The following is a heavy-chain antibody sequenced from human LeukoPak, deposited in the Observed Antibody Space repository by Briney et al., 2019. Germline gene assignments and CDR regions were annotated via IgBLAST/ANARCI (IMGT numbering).Heavy chain of an antibody. CDR2: ISYDGSNK. CDR1: GFTFSSYA. Sequence: PGGSLRLSCAASGFTFSSYAMHWVRQAPGKGLEWVAVISYDGSNKYYADSVKGRFTISRDNSKNTLYLQMNSLRAEDTAVYYCAKHGYSSGWPSGYFDYWGQGTLVTVSS. J-gene: IGHJ4*02. D-gene: IGHD6-19*01. V-gene: IGHV3-30-3*02. CDR3: AKHGYSSGWPSGYFDY.